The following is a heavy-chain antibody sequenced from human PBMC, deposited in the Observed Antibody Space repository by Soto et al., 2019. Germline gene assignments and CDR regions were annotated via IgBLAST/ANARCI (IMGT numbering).Heavy chain of an antibody. Sequence: ASVKVSCKASGYTFTSYGISWVRQAPGQGLEWMGWISAYNGNTNYAQKLQGRVTMTTDTSTSTAYMELRSLRSDDTAVYYCAGDEAATDGVMVDYWGQGTLVTVSS. CDR3: AGDEAATDGVMVDY. J-gene: IGHJ4*02. CDR1: GYTFTSYG. D-gene: IGHD2-21*01. CDR2: ISAYNGNT. V-gene: IGHV1-18*01.